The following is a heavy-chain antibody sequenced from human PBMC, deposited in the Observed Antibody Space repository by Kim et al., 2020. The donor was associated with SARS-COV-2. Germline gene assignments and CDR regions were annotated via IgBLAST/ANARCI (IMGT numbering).Heavy chain of an antibody. Sequence: QKFQERVTITRDMSTSTAYMELSSLRSEDTAVYYCAAPIVGATTIDAFDIWGQGTMVTVSS. J-gene: IGHJ3*02. D-gene: IGHD1-26*01. CDR3: AAPIVGATTIDAFDI. V-gene: IGHV1-58*01.